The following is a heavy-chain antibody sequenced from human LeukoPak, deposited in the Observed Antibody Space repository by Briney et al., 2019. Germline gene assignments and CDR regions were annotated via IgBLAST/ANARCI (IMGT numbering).Heavy chain of an antibody. Sequence: GSLRLSCAASGFTFSSYAMSWVRQAPGKGLEWIGSIYYHENTYYNSSLKSRVTISVDTSKNQFSQKLNSVNAADTAVYFCARRAYSAAYSKHFDYWRQGTLVTVSS. V-gene: IGHV4-39*01. J-gene: IGHJ4*02. D-gene: IGHD1-26*01. CDR2: IYYHENT. CDR1: GFTFSSYA. CDR3: ARRAYSAAYSKHFDY.